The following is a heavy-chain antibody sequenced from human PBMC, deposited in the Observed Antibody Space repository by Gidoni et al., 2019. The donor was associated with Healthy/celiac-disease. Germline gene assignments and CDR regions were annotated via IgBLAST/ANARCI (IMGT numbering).Heavy chain of an antibody. CDR1: GYSFTSYW. CDR3: ARWVVGAPIRNYFDY. CDR2: IYPGDSDT. J-gene: IGHJ4*02. V-gene: IGHV5-51*01. Sequence: EVQLVQSGAEVKKHGESLKISCQGSGYSFTSYWIGWVRQMPGKGLEWMGIIYPGDSDTRYSPSFQGQVTISADKSISTAYLQWSSLKASDTAMYYCARWVVGAPIRNYFDYWGQGTLVTVSS. D-gene: IGHD1-26*01.